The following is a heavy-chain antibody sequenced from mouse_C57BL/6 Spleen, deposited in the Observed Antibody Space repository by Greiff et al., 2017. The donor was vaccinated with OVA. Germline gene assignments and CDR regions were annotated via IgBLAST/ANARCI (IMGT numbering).Heavy chain of an antibody. CDR1: GYTFTSYD. J-gene: IGHJ2*01. V-gene: IGHV1-85*01. CDR2: IYPRDGST. CDR3: ASSEGPLDY. Sequence: QVQLQQSGPELVKPGASVKLSCKASGYTFTSYDINWVKQRPGQGLAWIGWIYPRDGSTTYNEKFKGKATLTVDPSSSTAYMELHSLTSEDSAVYFCASSEGPLDYWGQGTTLTVSS.